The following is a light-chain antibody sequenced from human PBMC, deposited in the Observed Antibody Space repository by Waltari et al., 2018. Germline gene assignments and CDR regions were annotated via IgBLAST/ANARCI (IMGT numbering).Light chain of an antibody. Sequence: DIQMTQSPSPLSASVGDRVTVTCRASQSFSGWLAWYQQKPGKAPKLLIYEASSLETGVPSRFSGSGSGTEFTLTISSLQPDDFGTYYCQQYKSYPYTFGQGTKLEIK. CDR1: QSFSGW. J-gene: IGKJ2*01. CDR3: QQYKSYPYT. CDR2: EAS. V-gene: IGKV1-5*03.